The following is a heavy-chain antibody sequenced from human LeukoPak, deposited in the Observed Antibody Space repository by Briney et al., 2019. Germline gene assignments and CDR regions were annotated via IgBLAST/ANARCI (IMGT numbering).Heavy chain of an antibody. CDR1: GGSISSGDYY. V-gene: IGHV4-30-4*02. J-gene: IGHJ3*02. Sequence: PSETLSLTRTVSGGSISSGDYYWSWIRQPPGKGLEWIGYIYYSGSTYYNPSLKSRVTISVDTSKNQFSLKLSSVTAADMAVYYCARVLGYYDSLFAFDIWGQGTMVTVSS. CDR3: ARVLGYYDSLFAFDI. D-gene: IGHD3-22*01. CDR2: IYYSGST.